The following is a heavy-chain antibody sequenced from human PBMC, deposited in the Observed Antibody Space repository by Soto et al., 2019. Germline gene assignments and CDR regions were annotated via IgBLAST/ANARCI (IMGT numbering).Heavy chain of an antibody. CDR1: GFTFSNYA. CDR3: AKDNLFAIHAVVAAAVDY. J-gene: IGHJ4*02. D-gene: IGHD2-15*01. V-gene: IGHV3-23*01. CDR2: FTRSGNT. Sequence: GGPLRLSWAASGFTFSNYAMSWVRQAPGKGLEWVSTFTRSGNTYYADSVKGRFTISRDNSKNTLYLQMDSLRAEDTAVYYCAKDNLFAIHAVVAAAVDYWGQGTLVTVSS.